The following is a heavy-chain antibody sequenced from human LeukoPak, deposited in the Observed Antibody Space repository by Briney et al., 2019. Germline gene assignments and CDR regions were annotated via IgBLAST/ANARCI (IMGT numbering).Heavy chain of an antibody. Sequence: GGSLRLSCAASGFIFSDHYMDWVRQAPGKGLEWVGRTRNGANIYTTKYAASVKGRFTISRDDSKNSLYLQMNSLKTEDTAVYYCASPVGATTVRAFDIWGQGTMVTVSS. D-gene: IGHD1-26*01. CDR2: TRNGANIYTT. V-gene: IGHV3-72*01. J-gene: IGHJ3*02. CDR1: GFIFSDHY. CDR3: ASPVGATTVRAFDI.